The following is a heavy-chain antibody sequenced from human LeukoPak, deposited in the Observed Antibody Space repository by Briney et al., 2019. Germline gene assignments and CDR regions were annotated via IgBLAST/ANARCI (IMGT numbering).Heavy chain of an antibody. D-gene: IGHD6-13*01. CDR3: AKAPPAAASSGEFDY. CDR1: GFTFDDYT. Sequence: GGSLRLSCAASGFTFDDYTMHWVRQAPGKGLEWVSGISCNSGSIGYADSVKGRFTISRDNAKNSLYLQMNSLRAEDRALYYCAKAPPAAASSGEFDYWGQGTLVTVSS. V-gene: IGHV3-9*01. CDR2: ISCNSGSI. J-gene: IGHJ4*02.